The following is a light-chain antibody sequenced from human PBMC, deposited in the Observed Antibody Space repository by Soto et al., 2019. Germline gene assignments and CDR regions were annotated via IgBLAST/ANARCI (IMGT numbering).Light chain of an antibody. CDR2: DDD. Sequence: QSVMSQPRSVSAAPGQRVTISCSGSSSNIGGNSVSWYQQLPGTAPKLLIYDDDQRPSGIPDRFSGSNSGTSATLGITGFQTGDEADYYCGSWDSSLSAYVFGTGTKVTVL. CDR1: SSNIGGNS. CDR3: GSWDSSLSAYV. J-gene: IGLJ1*01. V-gene: IGLV1-51*01.